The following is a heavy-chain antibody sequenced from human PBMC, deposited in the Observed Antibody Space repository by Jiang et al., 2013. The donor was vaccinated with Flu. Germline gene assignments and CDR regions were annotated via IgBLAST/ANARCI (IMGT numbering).Heavy chain of an antibody. CDR1: GGTFSSYA. CDR3: ARDRRGYCTNGVCEWYFDL. J-gene: IGHJ2*01. D-gene: IGHD2-8*01. CDR2: IIPILGTA. Sequence: SGAEVKKPGSSVKVSCKASGGTFSSYAISWVRQAPGQGLEWMGGIIPILGTANYAQKFQGRVTITADESTSTAYMELSSLRSEDTAVYYCARDRRGYCTNGVCEWYFDLWGRGTLVTVSS. V-gene: IGHV1-69*01.